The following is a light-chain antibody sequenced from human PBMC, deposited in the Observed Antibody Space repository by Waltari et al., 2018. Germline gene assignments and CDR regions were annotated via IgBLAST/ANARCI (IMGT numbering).Light chain of an antibody. CDR3: HSRDASGVGGS. Sequence: SSEPTQDPAVSVAMGQTVTITCQGNGLRSYYASWYQQRPGQAPILIMYDKNKRPSGVPDRFSGSNSDNTASLTITGAQAEDEASYYCHSRDASGVGGSFGGGTKLTVL. CDR1: GLRSYY. J-gene: IGLJ2*01. V-gene: IGLV3-19*01. CDR2: DKN.